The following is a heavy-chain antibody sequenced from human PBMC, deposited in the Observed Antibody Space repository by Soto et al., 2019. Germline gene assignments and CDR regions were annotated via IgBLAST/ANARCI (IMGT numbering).Heavy chain of an antibody. CDR1: GFTFKYCA. CDR2: IGGTSGSI. Sequence: EVQLLESGGGLVQPGGSLRLSCAASGFTFKYCAMNWVRQAPGKGLEWVSHIGGTSGSIYYADSVKGRFTISRDNSKNTLYLQMNSLRAEDTAVYYCARDPGYCSGGSCYWFDYWGQGTLVTVSS. D-gene: IGHD2-15*01. V-gene: IGHV3-23*01. J-gene: IGHJ4*02. CDR3: ARDPGYCSGGSCYWFDY.